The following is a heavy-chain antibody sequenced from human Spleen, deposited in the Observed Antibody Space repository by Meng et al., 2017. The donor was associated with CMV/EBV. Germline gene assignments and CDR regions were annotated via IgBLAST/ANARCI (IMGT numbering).Heavy chain of an antibody. CDR3: AREMVTASYSYGMDV. CDR1: GGSVSSGSYY. Sequence: SETLSLTCTVSGGSVSSGSYYWSWIRQPPGKGLEWIGYIYYSGSTNYNPSLKSRVTISVDTSKNQFSLKLSSVTAADTAVYYCAREMVTASYSYGMDVWGQGTTVTVSS. J-gene: IGHJ6*02. V-gene: IGHV4-61*01. D-gene: IGHD2-21*02. CDR2: IYYSGST.